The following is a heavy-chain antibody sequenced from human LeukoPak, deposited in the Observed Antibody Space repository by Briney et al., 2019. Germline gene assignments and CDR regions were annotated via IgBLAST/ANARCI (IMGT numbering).Heavy chain of an antibody. Sequence: PGGSLRLSCAASGFTFTNYWMHWVRQAPGMGLVWASRPPPDELGIIYADSVKGRFTVSRDNAKNTVYLQMNSLRAEDTAVYYCASLGSYDSSGYSVPGSYYYGMDVWGQGTTVTVSS. CDR1: GFTFTNYW. V-gene: IGHV3-74*01. J-gene: IGHJ6*02. D-gene: IGHD3-22*01. CDR3: ASLGSYDSSGYSVPGSYYYGMDV. CDR2: PPPDELGI.